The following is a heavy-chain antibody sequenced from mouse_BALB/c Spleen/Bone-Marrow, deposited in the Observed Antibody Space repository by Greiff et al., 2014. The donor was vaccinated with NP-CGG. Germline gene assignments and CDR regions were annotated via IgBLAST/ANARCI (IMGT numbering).Heavy chain of an antibody. J-gene: IGHJ2*01. D-gene: IGHD4-1*01. CDR1: GFSLTDYG. CDR2: IWGAGIT. Sequence: QVQLKESGPGLVAPSQSLSITCTVSGFSLTDYGVSWIRQPPGKGLEWLGVIWGAGITYYNSALKSRLSISKDNSKSQVFLKMNSLQTDDTAMYYSAKLTWDEGDYWGQGTTLTVSS. CDR3: AKLTWDEGDY. V-gene: IGHV2-6-5*01.